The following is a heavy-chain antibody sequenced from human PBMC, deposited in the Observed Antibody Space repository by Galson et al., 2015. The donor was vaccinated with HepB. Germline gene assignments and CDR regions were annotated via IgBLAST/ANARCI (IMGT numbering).Heavy chain of an antibody. CDR2: ISYDGSNK. Sequence: SLRLSCAASGFTFSSYGMHWVRQAPGKGLEWVAVISYDGSNKYCADSVKGRFTISRDNSKNTLYLQMNSLRAEDTAVYYCAQSGSYPGDKGGGYFDYWGQGTLVTVSS. CDR1: GFTFSSYG. J-gene: IGHJ4*02. V-gene: IGHV3-30*03. CDR3: AQSGSYPGDKGGGYFDY. D-gene: IGHD1-26*01.